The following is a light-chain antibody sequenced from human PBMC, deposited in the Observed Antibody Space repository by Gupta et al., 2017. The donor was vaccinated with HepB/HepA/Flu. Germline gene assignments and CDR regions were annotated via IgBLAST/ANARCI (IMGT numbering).Light chain of an antibody. CDR1: QSVLSRSNNKNY. CDR2: WTS. V-gene: IGKV4-1*01. J-gene: IGKJ1*01. Sequence: DIVMTQSPDSLAVSLGERATINCRTSQSVLSRSNNKNYLTWYQQKPGQPPRLLIYWTSTRESGVPDRFSGSGCGTDFTLTISSLQAEDVAIYYCQQFYSLPLTFGQGTKVEIK. CDR3: QQFYSLPLT.